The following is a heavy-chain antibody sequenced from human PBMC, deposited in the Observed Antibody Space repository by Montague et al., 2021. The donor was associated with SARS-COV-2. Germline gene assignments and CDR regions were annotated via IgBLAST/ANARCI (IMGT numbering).Heavy chain of an antibody. J-gene: IGHJ4*02. CDR2: IYYSGSS. CDR1: AGTISSGSYY. CDR3: ARARTSLIVVVNEFDY. V-gene: IGHV4-31*03. Sequence: TLSLTCTVSAGTISSGSYYWSWIRKHPGKGLAWIGYIYYSGSSYYNPSLKSRVTISVDTSKNQFSLRLSSVTAADTAVYYCARARTSLIVVVNEFDYWGKGTLVTVSS. D-gene: IGHD2-21*01.